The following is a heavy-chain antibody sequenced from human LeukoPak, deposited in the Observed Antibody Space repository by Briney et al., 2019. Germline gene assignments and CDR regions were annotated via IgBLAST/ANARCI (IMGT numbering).Heavy chain of an antibody. CDR3: ARAVYCSGGSGYSDFDY. CDR2: ISAYNGNT. Sequence: ASVTVSCKASGYTFTSYGISWVRQAPGQGLEWMGWISAYNGNTNYAQKLQGRVTMTTDTSTSTAYMELRSLRSDDTAVYYCARAVYCSGGSGYSDFDYWGQGTLVTVSS. CDR1: GYTFTSYG. J-gene: IGHJ4*02. D-gene: IGHD2-15*01. V-gene: IGHV1-18*04.